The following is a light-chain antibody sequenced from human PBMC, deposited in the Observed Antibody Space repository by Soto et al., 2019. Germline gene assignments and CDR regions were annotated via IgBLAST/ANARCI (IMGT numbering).Light chain of an antibody. V-gene: IGLV2-8*01. CDR1: SSDVGRYNY. CDR3: SSYAATSYV. CDR2: EVS. J-gene: IGLJ1*01. Sequence: QSALTQPPFASGSPGQSVTISCTGTSSDVGRYNYVSWYQQYPGKAPKLMISEVSRRPSGVPDRFSGSKSGNTASLTISGLQAEDEADYYCSSYAATSYVFGTGTKVTVL.